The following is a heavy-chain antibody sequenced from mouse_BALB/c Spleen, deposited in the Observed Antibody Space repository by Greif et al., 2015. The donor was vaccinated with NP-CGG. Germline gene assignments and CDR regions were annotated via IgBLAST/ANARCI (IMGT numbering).Heavy chain of an antibody. CDR3: ARSAYYYGSSYVDY. D-gene: IGHD1-1*01. J-gene: IGHJ2*01. V-gene: IGHV1-77*01. CDR2: IYPGSGNT. CDR1: GYTFTDYY. Sequence: VQLQQSGAELARPGASVKLSCKASGYTFTDYYINWVKQRTGQGLEWIGEIYPGSGNTYYNEKFKGKATLTADKSSSTAYMQLSSLTSEDSAVDFCARSAYYYGSSYVDYWGQGTTLTVSS.